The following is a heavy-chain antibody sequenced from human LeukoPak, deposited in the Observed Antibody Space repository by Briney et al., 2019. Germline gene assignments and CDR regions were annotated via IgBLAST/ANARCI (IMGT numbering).Heavy chain of an antibody. Sequence: GGSLRLSCAASGFTFSNAWMSWVRQAPGKGLEWVGRIKSKTDGGTTDYAAPVKGRFTISRDDSKNTLYLQMNSLKTEDTAVYYCTTDDYGDYMVRNWGQGTLVTVSS. D-gene: IGHD4-17*01. J-gene: IGHJ4*02. CDR2: IKSKTDGGTT. CDR3: TTDDYGDYMVRN. CDR1: GFTFSNAW. V-gene: IGHV3-15*01.